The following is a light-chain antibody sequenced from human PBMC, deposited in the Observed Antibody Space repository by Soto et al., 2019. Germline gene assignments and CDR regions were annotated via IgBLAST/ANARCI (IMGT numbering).Light chain of an antibody. CDR1: SSDIGVYNY. CDR2: EVS. J-gene: IGLJ3*02. CDR3: SSYTTSSTWV. V-gene: IGLV2-14*01. Sequence: QSALTQPASVSGSPGHSITISCTGSSSDIGVYNYVSWYQHHPGKAPKVMIYEVSNRPSGVSSRFSGSKSANTASRTISGLQAEDEADYYCSSYTTSSTWVFGGGTKLTVL.